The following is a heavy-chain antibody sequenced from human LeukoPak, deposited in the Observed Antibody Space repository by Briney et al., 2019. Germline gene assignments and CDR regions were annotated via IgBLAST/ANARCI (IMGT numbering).Heavy chain of an antibody. V-gene: IGHV1-46*01. CDR1: GYTFTSYY. D-gene: IGHD6-19*01. Sequence: ASVKVSCKASGYTFTSYYMHWVRQAPGQGLEWMGIINPSGGSTSYAQKFQGRVTMTRDMSTSTVYMELSSLRSEDTAVYYCARGGRQWLAPPGAFDIWGQGTMVTVSS. CDR2: INPSGGST. J-gene: IGHJ3*02. CDR3: ARGGRQWLAPPGAFDI.